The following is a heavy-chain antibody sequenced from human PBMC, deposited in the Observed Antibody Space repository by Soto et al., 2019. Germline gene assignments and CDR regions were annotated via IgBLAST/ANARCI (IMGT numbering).Heavy chain of an antibody. J-gene: IGHJ4*02. D-gene: IGHD6-13*01. CDR1: GYTFSNFW. CDR2: IYPGDHET. CDR3: ARSTRSSPYFDY. V-gene: IGHV5-51*01. Sequence: PGESLKISCQFSGYTFSNFWIGWLRQLPGKGLEWMGIIYPGDHETRYSPSFHGKVTISADKSINTAYLQWNSLEASDTAFYFCARSTRSSPYFDYWGQGALVTVSS.